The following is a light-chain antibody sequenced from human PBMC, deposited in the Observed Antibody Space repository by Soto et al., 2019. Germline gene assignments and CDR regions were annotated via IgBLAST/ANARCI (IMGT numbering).Light chain of an antibody. V-gene: IGKV3-20*01. CDR2: GAS. CDR1: QSVSNNY. Sequence: EILLTVSVGALSLPPEERSTLSCMASQSVSNNYLAWYHQKPGQAPRLLIYGASNRATGIPDRFSGSGSGTDFTLTISSLETEDFAVYYCQQYGSSGTFGPGTKVDNK. J-gene: IGKJ3*01. CDR3: QQYGSSGT.